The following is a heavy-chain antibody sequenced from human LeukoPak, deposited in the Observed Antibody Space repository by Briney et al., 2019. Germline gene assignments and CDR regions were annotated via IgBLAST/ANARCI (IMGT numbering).Heavy chain of an antibody. J-gene: IGHJ3*02. CDR1: GFTFSSYD. CDR3: ARDSATNDAFDI. CDR2: IGTAGDT. V-gene: IGHV3-13*01. D-gene: IGHD5-12*01. Sequence: GGSLRLSCAASGFTFSSYDMHWVRQATGKGLEWVSAIGTAGDTYYPGSVKGRFTISRENAKNSLYLQMNSLRAGDTAVYYCARDSATNDAFDIWGQGTMVTVSS.